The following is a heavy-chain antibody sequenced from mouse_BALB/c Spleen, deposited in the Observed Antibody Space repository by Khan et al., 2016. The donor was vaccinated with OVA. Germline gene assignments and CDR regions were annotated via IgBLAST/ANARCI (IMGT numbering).Heavy chain of an antibody. J-gene: IGHJ3*01. CDR1: GYTFTTYW. D-gene: IGHD2-14*01. V-gene: IGHV1-7*01. Sequence: QIQLVQSGAELAKPGASVKISCKASGYTFTTYWMHWIKQRPGQGLEWIGYINPSTDYTTYNQKFKDKATLTADKSSSTAYMQLSSLTSDDSAVYYCAKEGAYYRSDGWFAYWGQGTLVTVSA. CDR2: INPSTDYT. CDR3: AKEGAYYRSDGWFAY.